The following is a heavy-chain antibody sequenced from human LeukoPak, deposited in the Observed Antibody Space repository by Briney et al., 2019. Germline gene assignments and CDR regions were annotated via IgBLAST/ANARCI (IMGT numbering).Heavy chain of an antibody. Sequence: SETLSLTCTVSGGSASNYYWNWLRQPPGKGLEWIGYINYSGSTYYNPSLKSRVTISVDTSKNQFSLKLSSVTAADTAVYYCARHKYSSGWPPEGAFDIWGQGTMVTVSS. V-gene: IGHV4-59*08. CDR2: INYSGST. J-gene: IGHJ3*02. CDR1: GGSASNYY. CDR3: ARHKYSSGWPPEGAFDI. D-gene: IGHD6-19*01.